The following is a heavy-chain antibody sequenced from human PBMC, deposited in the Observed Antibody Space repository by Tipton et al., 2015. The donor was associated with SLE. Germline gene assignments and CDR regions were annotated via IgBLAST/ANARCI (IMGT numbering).Heavy chain of an antibody. Sequence: TLSLTCAVYGGSFSGYYWSWIRQSPGKGLEWIGEINHSGRSNYNPSLKSRVTVSLDTSRNRFSLRLRSVTAADTAMYFCARHLGAHNWNYWGQGTLVTVSS. V-gene: IGHV4-34*01. J-gene: IGHJ4*02. CDR1: GGSFSGYY. D-gene: IGHD1-20*01. CDR2: INHSGRS. CDR3: ARHLGAHNWNY.